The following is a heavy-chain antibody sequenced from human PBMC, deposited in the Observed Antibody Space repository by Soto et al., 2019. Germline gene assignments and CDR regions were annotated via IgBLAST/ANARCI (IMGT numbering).Heavy chain of an antibody. CDR2: ISYDGSNK. J-gene: IGHJ4*02. Sequence: GESLKISCAASGFTFSSYAMHWVRQAPGKGLEWVAVISYDGSNKYYADSVKGRFTISRDNSKNTLYLQMNSLRAEDTAVYYCAREKSWPFDYWGQGTLVTVSS. CDR1: GFTFSSYA. V-gene: IGHV3-30*04. CDR3: AREKSWPFDY. D-gene: IGHD6-13*01.